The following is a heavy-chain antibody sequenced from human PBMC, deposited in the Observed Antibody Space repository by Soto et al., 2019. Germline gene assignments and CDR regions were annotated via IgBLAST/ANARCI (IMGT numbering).Heavy chain of an antibody. CDR1: GFTFGDYA. Sequence: GGSLRLSCTASGFTFGDYAMSWFRQAPGKGLEWVGFIRSKAYGGTTEYAASVKGRFTISRDDSKSIAYLQMNSLKTEDTAVYYCTRVPGPYIVLMVYARYYYYGMDVWGQGATVTVSS. CDR2: IRSKAYGGTT. J-gene: IGHJ6*02. V-gene: IGHV3-49*03. D-gene: IGHD2-8*01. CDR3: TRVPGPYIVLMVYARYYYYGMDV.